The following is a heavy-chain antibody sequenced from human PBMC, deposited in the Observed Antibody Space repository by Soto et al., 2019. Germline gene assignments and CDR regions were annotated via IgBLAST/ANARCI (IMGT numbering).Heavy chain of an antibody. CDR1: GFTFSSYG. J-gene: IGHJ6*02. Sequence: SLRLSCAASGFTFSSYGMHWVRQAPGKGLEWVAVISYDGSNKYYADSVKGRFTISRDNSKNTLYLQMNSLRAEDTAVYYCAKVMATTSYYYYYGMDVWGQGTTVTVSS. V-gene: IGHV3-30*18. D-gene: IGHD1-1*01. CDR3: AKVMATTSYYYYYGMDV. CDR2: ISYDGSNK.